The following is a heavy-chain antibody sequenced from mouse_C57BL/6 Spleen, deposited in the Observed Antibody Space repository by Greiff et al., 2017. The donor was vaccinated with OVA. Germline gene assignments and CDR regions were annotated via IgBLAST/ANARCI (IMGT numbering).Heavy chain of an antibody. V-gene: IGHV5-9*01. CDR2: ISGGGGNT. CDR3: ARHRVLRAWFAY. J-gene: IGHJ3*01. CDR1: GFTFSSYT. D-gene: IGHD1-1*01. Sequence: EVKVEESGGGLVKPGGSLKLSCAASGFTFSSYTMSWVRQTPEKRLEWVATISGGGGNTYYPDSVKGRFTISRDNAKNTLYLQMSSLRSEDTALYYCARHRVLRAWFAYWGQGTLVTVSA.